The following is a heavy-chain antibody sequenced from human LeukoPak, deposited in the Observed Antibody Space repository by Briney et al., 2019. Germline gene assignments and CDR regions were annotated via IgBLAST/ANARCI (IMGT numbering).Heavy chain of an antibody. J-gene: IGHJ4*02. CDR3: ARDSRLGGSGSYSDY. D-gene: IGHD3-10*01. Sequence: PGGSLRLSCAASGFTFSSYSMNWVRQAPGKGLEWVSSISSSSSYMYYADSVKGRFTISRDNAKNSLYLQMNSLRAEDTAVYYCARDSRLGGSGSYSDYWGQGTLVTVSS. V-gene: IGHV3-21*01. CDR1: GFTFSSYS. CDR2: ISSSSSYM.